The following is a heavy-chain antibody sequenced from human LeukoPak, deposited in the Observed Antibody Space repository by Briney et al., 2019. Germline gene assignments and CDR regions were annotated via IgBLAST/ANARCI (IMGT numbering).Heavy chain of an antibody. V-gene: IGHV4-59*12. CDR2: IYYSGST. J-gene: IGHJ5*02. CDR1: GGSISSYY. Sequence: SETLSLTCTVSGGSISSYYWSWIRQPPGKGLEWIGYIYYSGSTNYNPSLKSRVTISVDTSKNQFSLKLSSVTAADTAVYYCAKRTGRTIAAAGKNWFDPWGQGTLVTVSS. CDR3: AKRTGRTIAAAGKNWFDP. D-gene: IGHD6-13*01.